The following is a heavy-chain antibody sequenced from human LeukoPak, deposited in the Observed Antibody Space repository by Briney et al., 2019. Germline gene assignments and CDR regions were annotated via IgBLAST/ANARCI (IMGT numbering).Heavy chain of an antibody. D-gene: IGHD5-24*01. CDR2: ISGSGGST. Sequence: GGTLRLSCAASGFTFSSYGMSWVRQAPGKGLEWVSAISGSGGSTYYADSVKGRFTISRDNSKNTQYLQMNSLRAEDTAVYYCAKRDGYALYYFDYWGQGTLVTVSS. V-gene: IGHV3-23*01. J-gene: IGHJ4*02. CDR1: GFTFSSYG. CDR3: AKRDGYALYYFDY.